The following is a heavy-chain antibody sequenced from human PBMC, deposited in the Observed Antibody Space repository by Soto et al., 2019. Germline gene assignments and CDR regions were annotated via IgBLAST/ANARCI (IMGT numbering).Heavy chain of an antibody. D-gene: IGHD3-3*01. CDR3: ATYDFWSGCPPEHYYYGMDV. V-gene: IGHV1-24*01. CDR2: FDPEDGET. Sequence: GASVKVSCKVSGYTLTELSMHWVRQAPGKGLEWMGGFDPEDGETIYAQKFQGRVTMTEDTSTDTAYMELSSLRSEDTAVYYCATYDFWSGCPPEHYYYGMDVWGQGTTVTVSS. CDR1: GYTLTELS. J-gene: IGHJ6*02.